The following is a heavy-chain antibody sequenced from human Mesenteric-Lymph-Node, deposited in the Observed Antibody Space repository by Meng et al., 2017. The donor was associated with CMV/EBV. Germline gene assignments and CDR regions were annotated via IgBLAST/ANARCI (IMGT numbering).Heavy chain of an antibody. D-gene: IGHD5-18*01. CDR1: GFTFSSYG. V-gene: IGHV3-30*02. CDR3: ARALARSGYSYGPFDY. CDR2: IRYDGSNK. J-gene: IGHJ4*02. Sequence: GESLKISCAASGFTFSSYGMHWVRQAPGKGLEWVAFIRYDGSNKYYADSVKGRFTISRDNSKNTPYLQMNSLRAEDTAVYYCARALARSGYSYGPFDYWGQGTLVTVSS.